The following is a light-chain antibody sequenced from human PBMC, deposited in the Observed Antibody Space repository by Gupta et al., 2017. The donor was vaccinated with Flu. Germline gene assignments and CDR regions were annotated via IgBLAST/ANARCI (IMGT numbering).Light chain of an antibody. Sequence: ELVLTQSPATLSLSPGDTATLSCRASQSVSTYLAWYQQKPGQAPRLLIYDASHRATGIPARFSGSGSGTDFTLTISSLEPEDFAVYYCQQRGNWPPWTFGQGTKVEV. CDR2: DAS. CDR3: QQRGNWPPWT. V-gene: IGKV3-11*01. J-gene: IGKJ1*01. CDR1: QSVSTY.